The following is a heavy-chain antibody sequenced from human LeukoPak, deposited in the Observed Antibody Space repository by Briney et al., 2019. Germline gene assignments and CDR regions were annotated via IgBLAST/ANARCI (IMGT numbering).Heavy chain of an antibody. V-gene: IGHV3-64D*09. CDR1: GFTFSSFA. CDR2: ISSDGGRT. D-gene: IGHD1-26*01. CDR3: VKDPSGNYFYFDY. J-gene: IGHJ4*02. Sequence: GGSLRLSCSASGFTFSSFAMLWVRRAPGKGLEYVSGISSDGGRTNYADSAKARFTISRDNSKVTLYLQMTSLGPEDTAIYYCVKDPSGNYFYFDYWGQGTLVTVSS.